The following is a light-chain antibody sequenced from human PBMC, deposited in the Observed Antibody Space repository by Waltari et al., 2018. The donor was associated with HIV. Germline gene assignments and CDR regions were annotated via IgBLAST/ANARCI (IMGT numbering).Light chain of an antibody. CDR3: YSAADNNLRV. V-gene: IGLV3-21*02. Sequence: SYVLTQPPSVSVAPGQTARITCGGNNIGSKSVHWYQQKPGQAPVLVVYDDSDRPSGIPERISGSSSGTTVTLTISGAQVEDEADYYCYSAADNNLRVFGGGTKLTVL. CDR2: DDS. J-gene: IGLJ3*02. CDR1: NIGSKS.